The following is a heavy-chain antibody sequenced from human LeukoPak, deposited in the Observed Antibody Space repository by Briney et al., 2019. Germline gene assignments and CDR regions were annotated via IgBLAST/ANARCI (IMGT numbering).Heavy chain of an antibody. V-gene: IGHV3-73*01. Sequence: PGGSLRLSCAASGFTFSGSALHWVRQAAGKGLEWVGRIRSTANGYATAHAASVKDRFPISRDDSKNTAYLQMDSLKTEDTAVYYCTGNYYGSGSYADFDYWGQGTLVTVSS. J-gene: IGHJ4*02. CDR3: TGNYYGSGSYADFDY. CDR1: GFTFSGSA. D-gene: IGHD3-10*01. CDR2: IRSTANGYAT.